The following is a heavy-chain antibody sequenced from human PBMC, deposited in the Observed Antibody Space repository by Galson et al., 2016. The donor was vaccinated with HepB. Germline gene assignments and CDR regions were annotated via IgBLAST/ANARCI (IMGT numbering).Heavy chain of an antibody. CDR3: AREPPGGGYFDY. Sequence: SVKVSCKASGGTFSRYSISWVRQAPGQGLEWLGGIVPMFRRASYAQKFQGRVSLTADESMTTAYMALTSLRSDDTAVYYCAREPPGGGYFDYWGQGILVTVSS. V-gene: IGHV1-69*13. CDR2: IVPMFRRA. D-gene: IGHD1-26*01. CDR1: GGTFSRYS. J-gene: IGHJ4*02.